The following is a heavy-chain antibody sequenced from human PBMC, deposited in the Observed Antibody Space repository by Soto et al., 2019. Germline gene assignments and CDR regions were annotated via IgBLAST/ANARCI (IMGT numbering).Heavy chain of an antibody. D-gene: IGHD3-9*01. V-gene: IGHV4-31*03. CDR2: IYYRGNT. CDR3: AIDLTGYFNFDP. J-gene: IGHJ5*02. Sequence: SDTLSLTCTVSGASISSGAYYWSWIRQHPEKGLEWIGYIYYRGNTYYNPSLKSRVTMSLDTSKNQFSLRLSSVTAADTAVYYCAIDLTGYFNFDPWGQGTLVTVSS. CDR1: GASISSGAYY.